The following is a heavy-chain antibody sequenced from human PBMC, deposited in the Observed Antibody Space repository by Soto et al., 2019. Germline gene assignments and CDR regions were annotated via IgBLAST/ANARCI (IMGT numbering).Heavy chain of an antibody. V-gene: IGHV3-48*02. CDR1: GFTFSSYS. J-gene: IGHJ3*02. CDR3: ARDRPIFGVVGGAYDAFDI. D-gene: IGHD3-3*01. CDR2: ISSSSSTI. Sequence: PWGSLRLSCAASGFTFSSYSMNWVRQAPGKGLEWVSYISSSSSTIYYADSVKGRFTISRDNAKNSLYLQMNSLRDEDTAVYYCARDRPIFGVVGGAYDAFDIWGQGTMVTVPS.